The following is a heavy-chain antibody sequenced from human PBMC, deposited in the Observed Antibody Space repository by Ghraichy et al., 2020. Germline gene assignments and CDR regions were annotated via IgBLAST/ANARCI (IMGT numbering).Heavy chain of an antibody. CDR1: GGSISSYY. Sequence: SQTLSLTCTVSGGSISSYYWSWIRQPAGKGLEWIGRIYPSGSTNYSPSLKSRVTMSGDTSKNQFSLRLSSVTAADTAVYYCARERVADYRLIYDYWGQGTLVTVSS. CDR3: ARERVADYRLIYDY. D-gene: IGHD6-19*01. V-gene: IGHV4-4*07. J-gene: IGHJ4*02. CDR2: IYPSGST.